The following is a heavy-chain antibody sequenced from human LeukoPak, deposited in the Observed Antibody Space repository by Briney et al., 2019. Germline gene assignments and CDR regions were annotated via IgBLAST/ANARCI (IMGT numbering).Heavy chain of an antibody. CDR1: GGSFSGYY. D-gene: IGHD2-2*01. J-gene: IGHJ4*02. CDR2: INHSGST. V-gene: IGHV4-34*01. Sequence: SETLSLTCAVYGGSFSGYYWSWIRQPPGKGLEWIGEINHSGSTNYNPSLKSRVTISVDTSKNQFSLKLSSVTAADTAVYYWARVLGKYCSSTSCHLDYWGQGTLVTVSS. CDR3: ARVLGKYCSSTSCHLDY.